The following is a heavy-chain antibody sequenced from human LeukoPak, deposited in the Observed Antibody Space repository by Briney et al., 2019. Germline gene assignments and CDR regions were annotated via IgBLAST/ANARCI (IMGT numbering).Heavy chain of an antibody. CDR2: ISSNGGST. Sequence: PGGSLRLSCAASGFTFSSYAMHWVRQAPGEGLEYVSAISSNGGSTYYANSVKGRFTISRDNSKNTLYLQMGSLRAEDMAVYYCARVFSSSWDYYFDYWGQGTLVTVSS. J-gene: IGHJ4*02. V-gene: IGHV3-64*01. CDR3: ARVFSSSWDYYFDY. CDR1: GFTFSSYA. D-gene: IGHD6-13*01.